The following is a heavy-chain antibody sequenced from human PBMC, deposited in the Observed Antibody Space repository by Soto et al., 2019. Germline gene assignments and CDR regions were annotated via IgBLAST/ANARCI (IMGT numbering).Heavy chain of an antibody. CDR2: ISYDGSNK. CDR3: ARDQLIFGVALKAGMDV. D-gene: IGHD3-3*01. CDR1: GFTFSSYA. Sequence: GESLKISCAASGFTFSSYAMHWVRQAPGKGLEWVAVISYDGSNKYYADSVKGRFTISRDNSKNTLYLQMNSLRAEDTAVYYCARDQLIFGVALKAGMDVWGQGTTVTVS. J-gene: IGHJ6*02. V-gene: IGHV3-30-3*01.